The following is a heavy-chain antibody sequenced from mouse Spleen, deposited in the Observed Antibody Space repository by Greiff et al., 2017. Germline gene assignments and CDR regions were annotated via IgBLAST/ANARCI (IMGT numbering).Heavy chain of an antibody. Sequence: EVNVVESGGGLVKPGGSLKLSCAASGFTFSSYTMSWVRQTPAKRLEWVATISSGGGNTYYPDSVKGRFTISRDNARNTLYLQMSSLRSEDTAMYYCARHPPLGKGYFDVWGAGTTVTVSS. D-gene: IGHD4-1*01. J-gene: IGHJ1*01. CDR2: ISSGGGNT. CDR3: ARHPPLGKGYFDV. V-gene: IGHV5-9*04. CDR1: GFTFSSYT.